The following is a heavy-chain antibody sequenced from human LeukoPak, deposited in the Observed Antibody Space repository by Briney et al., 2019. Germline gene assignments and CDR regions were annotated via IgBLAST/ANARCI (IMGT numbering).Heavy chain of an antibody. V-gene: IGHV3-15*01. D-gene: IGHD7-27*01. CDR1: GLTFSDAW. CDR3: ATDSVTRDDAFDI. CDR2: IKSKTEGGTT. J-gene: IGHJ3*02. Sequence: PGGSLRLSCAASGLTFSDAWMTWVRQTPGKGLEWVGRIKSKTEGGTTDYGAPVKGRFIISRDDSENTVYLQMKSLKAEDTGVYYCATDSVTRDDAFDIWGQGTMVSVSS.